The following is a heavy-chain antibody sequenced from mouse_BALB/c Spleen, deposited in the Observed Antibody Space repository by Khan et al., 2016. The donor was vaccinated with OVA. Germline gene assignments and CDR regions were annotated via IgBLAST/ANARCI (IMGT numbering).Heavy chain of an antibody. V-gene: IGHV1-18*01. CDR2: INPYNGAS. CDR1: GYSFTDYT. CDR3: ARSGYGGFAF. J-gene: IGHJ3*01. Sequence: VRLQQSGPELVKPGDSMKISCKASGYSFTDYTMNWVKQSHGKNLEWIGLINPYNGASNYKQKFKGKATLTVDKSSSTAYMELLSLISEDSAVYYCARSGYGGFAFWGQGTLVTVSA. D-gene: IGHD1-2*01.